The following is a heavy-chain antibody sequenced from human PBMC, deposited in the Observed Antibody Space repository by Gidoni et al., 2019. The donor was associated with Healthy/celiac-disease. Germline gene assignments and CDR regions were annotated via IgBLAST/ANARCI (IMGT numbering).Heavy chain of an antibody. CDR3: ARFGVGHYYDSSGYYPS. CDR1: GFTVSSNY. Sequence: EVQLVESGGGLIQPGGSLRLSCAASGFTVSSNYMSWVRQAPGKGLEWVSVIYSGGSTYYADSVKGRFTISRDNSKNTLYLQMNSLRAEDTAVYYCARFGVGHYYDSSGYYPSWGQGTLVTVSS. J-gene: IGHJ4*02. V-gene: IGHV3-53*01. D-gene: IGHD3-22*01. CDR2: IYSGGST.